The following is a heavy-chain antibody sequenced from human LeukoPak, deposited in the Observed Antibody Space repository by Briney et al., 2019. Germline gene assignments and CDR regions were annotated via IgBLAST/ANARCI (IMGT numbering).Heavy chain of an antibody. D-gene: IGHD2-15*01. V-gene: IGHV4-59*01. Sequence: SETLSLTCPVSGDSISRFYWSWIRQPPGKGLEWIGYIYDSQTTNYNPSLKSRVYMSIDMSKNQFSLRLTSVTAADTAVYYCARGDTPRGYFSYWGQGTLVPVSS. CDR1: GDSISRFY. J-gene: IGHJ4*02. CDR2: IYDSQTT. CDR3: ARGDTPRGYFSY.